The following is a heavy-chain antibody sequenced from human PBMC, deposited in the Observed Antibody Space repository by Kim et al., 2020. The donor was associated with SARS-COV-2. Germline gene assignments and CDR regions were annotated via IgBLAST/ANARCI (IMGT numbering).Heavy chain of an antibody. Sequence: SETLSLTCAVYGGSFSGYYWSWIRQPPGKGLEWIGEINHSGSTNYNPSLKSRVTISVDTSKNQFSLKLSSVTAADTAVYYCARSSKSGYHRRWFDPWGQGTLVTVSS. J-gene: IGHJ5*02. CDR2: INHSGST. D-gene: IGHD3-3*01. CDR3: ARSSKSGYHRRWFDP. CDR1: GGSFSGYY. V-gene: IGHV4-34*01.